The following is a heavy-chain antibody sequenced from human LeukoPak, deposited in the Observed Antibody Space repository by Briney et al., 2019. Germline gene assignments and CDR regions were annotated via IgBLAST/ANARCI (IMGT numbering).Heavy chain of an antibody. Sequence: SETLSLTCTVSGGSISSYYWSWIRQPAGEGLEWIGRIYTSGSTNYNPSLKSRVTMSVDTSKNQFSLKLSSVTAADTAVYYCARERYFDWLLSNWFDPWGQGTLVTVSS. D-gene: IGHD3-9*01. V-gene: IGHV4-4*07. CDR2: IYTSGST. J-gene: IGHJ5*02. CDR3: ARERYFDWLLSNWFDP. CDR1: GGSISSYY.